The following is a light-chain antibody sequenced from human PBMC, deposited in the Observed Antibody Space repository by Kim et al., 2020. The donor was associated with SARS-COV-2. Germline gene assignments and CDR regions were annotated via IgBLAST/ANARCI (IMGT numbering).Light chain of an antibody. V-gene: IGKV3-15*01. CDR3: QQSNDWPPLT. CDR1: QTINNR. Sequence: PGERAARSCRASQTINNRLGWYQQKPGQAPRLLIYDATTRATGVPSRFIGSGSETDFTLTISSLQSEDFAVYYCQQSNDWPPLTFGQGTKVDIK. J-gene: IGKJ1*01. CDR2: DAT.